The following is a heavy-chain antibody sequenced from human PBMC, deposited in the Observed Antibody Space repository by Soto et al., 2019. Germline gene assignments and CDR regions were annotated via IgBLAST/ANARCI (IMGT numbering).Heavy chain of an antibody. Sequence: GGSLRLSGEASGFTFSSYAISWVRQAPGKGLEWVSAISGSGGSTYYADSVKGRFTISRDNSKNTLYLQMNSLRAEDTAVYYCAKGRRTLNDYGSFDYWGQGTLVTVSS. CDR1: GFTFSSYA. D-gene: IGHD4-17*01. J-gene: IGHJ4*02. CDR2: ISGSGGST. CDR3: AKGRRTLNDYGSFDY. V-gene: IGHV3-23*01.